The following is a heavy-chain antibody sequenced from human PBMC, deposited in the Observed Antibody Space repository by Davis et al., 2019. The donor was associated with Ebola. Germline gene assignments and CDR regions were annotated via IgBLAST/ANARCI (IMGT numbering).Heavy chain of an antibody. J-gene: IGHJ4*02. CDR2: ITNNGGST. V-gene: IGHV3-64D*06. CDR3: VKDRFTVVVVHGGFDY. Sequence: GGSLRLSCSVSGFMFSSYAMHWVRQAPGKGLQYVSGITNNGGSTYYADSVKGRFIISRDNSKNTLYLQMRSLRTEDTAVYYCVKDRFTVVVVHGGFDYWGQGTLVTVSS. D-gene: IGHD2-15*01. CDR1: GFMFSSYA.